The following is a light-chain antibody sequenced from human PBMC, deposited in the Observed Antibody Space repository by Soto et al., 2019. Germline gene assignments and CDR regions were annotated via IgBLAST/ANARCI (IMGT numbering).Light chain of an antibody. CDR1: SSDVGGYNY. CDR3: SSYAASNNSV. V-gene: IGLV2-8*01. Sequence: QSALTQPPSASGSPGQSVTISCTGTSSDVGGYNYVSWYQQHPGKAPKLMIYEVSKRPSGVPDRFSGSKSGNTASLTVSGLQPEDEADYYCSSYAASNNSVFGTGTQVTVL. CDR2: EVS. J-gene: IGLJ1*01.